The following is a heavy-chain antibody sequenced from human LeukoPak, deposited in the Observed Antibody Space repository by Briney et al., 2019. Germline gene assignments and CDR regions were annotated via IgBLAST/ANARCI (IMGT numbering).Heavy chain of an antibody. CDR1: GFTFSSYA. V-gene: IGHV3-23*01. CDR3: EKATDAYCSSTSCYFFLFDS. D-gene: IGHD2-2*01. J-gene: IGHJ4*02. Sequence: PGGALRLSCAASGFTFSSYAMSWVRQAPGKGLEWVSTISGSGGSTYYADSVKSRFTISRDNSKNTLYLQMNRLRGEDTAVSYCEKATDAYCSSTSCYFFLFDSWGQGALVTVTS. CDR2: ISGSGGST.